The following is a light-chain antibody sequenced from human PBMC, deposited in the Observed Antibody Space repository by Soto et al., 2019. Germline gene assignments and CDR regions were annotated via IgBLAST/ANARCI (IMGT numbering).Light chain of an antibody. CDR2: EVT. CDR3: TSFTTNNIWV. Sequence: QSALTQPPTASGSPGQSVAISCTGTSSDVGGYNYVSWYQQHPGKAPKLIICEVTNRPSGISDRFSGSKSGNTASLTISGLRAEDEADYYCTSFTTNNIWVFGGGTQLTVL. CDR1: SSDVGGYNY. J-gene: IGLJ3*02. V-gene: IGLV2-8*01.